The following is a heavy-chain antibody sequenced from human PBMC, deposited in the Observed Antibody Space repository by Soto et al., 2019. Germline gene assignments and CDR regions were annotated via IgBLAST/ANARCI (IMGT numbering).Heavy chain of an antibody. CDR3: AREGIGYYDSSGYIGYYFDY. D-gene: IGHD3-22*01. CDR2: IIPIFGTA. V-gene: IGHV1-69*12. J-gene: IGHJ4*02. CDR1: GGTFSSYA. Sequence: QVQLVQSGAEVKKPGSSVKVSCKASGGTFSSYAISWVRQAPGQGLEWMGGIIPIFGTANYAQKFQGRVTSTADDSTSTAYMELSSLRSEDTAVYYCAREGIGYYDSSGYIGYYFDYWGQGTLVTVSS.